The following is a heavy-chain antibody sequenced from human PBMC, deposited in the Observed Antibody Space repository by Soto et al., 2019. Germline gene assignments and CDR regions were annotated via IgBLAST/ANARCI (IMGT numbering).Heavy chain of an antibody. CDR1: GLSITDSEMG. V-gene: IGHV2-26*01. J-gene: IGHJ5*02. D-gene: IGHD6-19*01. CDR3: ARRHLAVAVSPWFDP. CDR2: IDSSGEK. Sequence: QVTLKESGPVLVKPTETLTLRCTVSGLSITDSEMGVSWIRQPPGQPLEWLAHIDSSGEKSYRTFLKSRLANSKDTSKSQIVLTMTNMDHSDTATYYCARRHLAVAVSPWFDPWGQGIPVTVSS.